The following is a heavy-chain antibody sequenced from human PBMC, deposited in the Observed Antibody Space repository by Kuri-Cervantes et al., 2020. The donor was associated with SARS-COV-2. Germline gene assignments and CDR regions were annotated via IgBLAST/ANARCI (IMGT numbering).Heavy chain of an antibody. V-gene: IGHV3-30-3*01. CDR1: GFTFSSYA. CDR2: ISYDGSNK. J-gene: IGHJ4*02. D-gene: IGHD1-26*01. CDR3: AREGLSEVELLDY. Sequence: GGSLRLSCAASGFTFSSYAMHWVRQAPGKGLEWVAVISYDGSNKYYADSVKGRFTISRDNSKNTLYLQMNSLRAEDTAVYYCAREGLSEVELLDYWGQGTLVTVSS.